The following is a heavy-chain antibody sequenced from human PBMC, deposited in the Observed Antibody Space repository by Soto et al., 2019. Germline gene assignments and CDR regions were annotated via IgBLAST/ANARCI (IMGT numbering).Heavy chain of an antibody. J-gene: IGHJ6*03. CDR2: ISSSSSYI. CDR3: AREETVFGVLITLDYYYYMDV. V-gene: IGHV3-21*01. D-gene: IGHD3-3*01. CDR1: GFTFSSHS. Sequence: EVQLVESGGGLVKPGGSLRLSCAASGFTFSSHSMNWVRQAPGKGLEWVSSISSSSSYINYADSVKGRFTISRDNAKNSLYLQMYSLRAEDTAVYYCAREETVFGVLITLDYYYYMDVWGKGTTVTVSS.